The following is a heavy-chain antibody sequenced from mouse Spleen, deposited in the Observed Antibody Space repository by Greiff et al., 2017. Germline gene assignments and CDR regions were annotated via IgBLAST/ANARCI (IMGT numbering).Heavy chain of an antibody. CDR1: GFNIKDYY. CDR3: ARERGYGYDTGEFAY. CDR2: IDPEDGET. Sequence: EVKLVESGAELVKPGASVKLSCTASGFNIKDYYMHWVKQRTEQGLEWIGRIDPEDGETKYAPKFQGKATITADTSSNTAYLQLSSLTSEDTAVYYCARERGYGYDTGEFAYWGQGTLVTVSA. V-gene: IGHV14-2*01. J-gene: IGHJ3*01. D-gene: IGHD2-2*01.